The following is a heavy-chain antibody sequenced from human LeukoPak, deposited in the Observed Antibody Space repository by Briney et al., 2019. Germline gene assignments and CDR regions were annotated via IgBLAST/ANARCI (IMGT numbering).Heavy chain of an antibody. CDR3: VSGKYSYGYVGSYYYYYMDV. J-gene: IGHJ6*03. V-gene: IGHV1-69*13. D-gene: IGHD5-18*01. CDR1: GGTFSSYA. Sequence: SVKVSCKASGGTFSSYAISWVRQAPGQGLEWMGGIISIFGTANYAQKFQGRVTITADESTSTACMELSSLRSEDTAVYYCVSGKYSYGYVGSYYYYYMDVWGKGTTVTVSS. CDR2: IISIFGTA.